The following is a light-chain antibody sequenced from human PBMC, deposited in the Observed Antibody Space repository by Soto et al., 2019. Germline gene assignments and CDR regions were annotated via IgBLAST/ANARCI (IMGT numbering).Light chain of an antibody. CDR3: QQYNNWWT. V-gene: IGKV3-15*01. CDR2: GAS. Sequence: EIVLTQSPGTLSLSPLERATLSFMASQSVSNNYLAWYQQKPGQAPRLLIYGASTRATGIPARFSGSGSGTEFTLTISSLQSEDFAVYYCQQYNNWWTFGQGTKVDIK. J-gene: IGKJ1*01. CDR1: QSVSNN.